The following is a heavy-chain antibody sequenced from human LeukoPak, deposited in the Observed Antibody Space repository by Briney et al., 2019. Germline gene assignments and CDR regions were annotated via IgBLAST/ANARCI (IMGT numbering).Heavy chain of an antibody. CDR1: GFTFSSYG. Sequence: PGGSLRLSCAASGFTFSSYGMHWVRQAPGKGLEWVAFIRYDGSNKYYADSVKGRFTISRDNSKNTLYLQMNSLRAEDTAVYYCAKLWDIVVVPAAKADAFGIWGQGTMVTVSS. D-gene: IGHD2-2*01. CDR3: AKLWDIVVVPAAKADAFGI. J-gene: IGHJ3*02. CDR2: IRYDGSNK. V-gene: IGHV3-30*02.